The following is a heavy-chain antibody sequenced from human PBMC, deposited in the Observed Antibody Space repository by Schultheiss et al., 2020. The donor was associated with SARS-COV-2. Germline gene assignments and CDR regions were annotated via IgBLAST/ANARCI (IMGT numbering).Heavy chain of an antibody. CDR2: IYYSGST. CDR3: ARVGASGWFDP. CDR1: GGSISSSSYY. J-gene: IGHJ5*02. Sequence: SQTLSLTCTVSGGSISSSSYYCGWIRQPPGKGLEWIGYIYYSGSTNYNPSLKSRVTMSVDTSKNQFSLKLSSVTAADTAVYYCARVGASGWFDPWGQGTLVTVSS. D-gene: IGHD3-3*01. V-gene: IGHV4-61*05.